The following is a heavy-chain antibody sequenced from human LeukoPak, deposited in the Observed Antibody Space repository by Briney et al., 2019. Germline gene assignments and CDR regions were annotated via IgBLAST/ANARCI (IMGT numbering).Heavy chain of an antibody. CDR3: ARGLSAWDY. Sequence: ASVKVSCKASEYTLTSYYLHWVRQAPGQGLEWMAIIKPSGGTSHAQKFQGRVTMTRDTFASTVYMELSSLRSEDTAVYYCARGLSAWDYWGQGTLVTVSS. CDR1: EYTLTSYY. V-gene: IGHV1-46*01. CDR2: IKPSGGT. J-gene: IGHJ4*02.